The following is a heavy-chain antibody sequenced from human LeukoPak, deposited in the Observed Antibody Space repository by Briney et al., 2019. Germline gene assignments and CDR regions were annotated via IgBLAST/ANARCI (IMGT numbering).Heavy chain of an antibody. CDR3: ARGGYDFWSGYYYYFDY. J-gene: IGHJ4*02. D-gene: IGHD3-3*01. CDR2: INHSGST. V-gene: IGHV4-34*01. Sequence: KPSETLSLTCAVYGGSFSGYYWSWIRQPPGKGLEWIGEINHSGSTNYNPSLKSRVTISVDTSKNQFSLKLSSVTAADTAVYYCARGGYDFWSGYYYYFDYWGQGTLVTVSS. CDR1: GGSFSGYY.